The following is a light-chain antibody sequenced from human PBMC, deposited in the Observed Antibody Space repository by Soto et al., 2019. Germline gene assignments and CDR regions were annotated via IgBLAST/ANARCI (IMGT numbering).Light chain of an antibody. Sequence: EIVLTQSPAILSLSPGERATLSCRASQSVGTYLDWYQQKLGQAPRLLIYDASNRATGIPARFSGSGSGTDFTLPISSLEPEDFAVYYCQQPVNWLTFGGGTKVEL. CDR1: QSVGTY. V-gene: IGKV3-11*01. CDR2: DAS. J-gene: IGKJ4*01. CDR3: QQPVNWLT.